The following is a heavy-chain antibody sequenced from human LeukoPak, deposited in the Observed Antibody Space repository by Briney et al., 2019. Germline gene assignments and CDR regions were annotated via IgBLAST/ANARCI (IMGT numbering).Heavy chain of an antibody. Sequence: SETLSLTCTVSGDSTSNTRYHWGWIRQPPGKGLEWIGSIYYSGATYYNPSLKSRVTISVDTSRNHFSLKLSSVTAADTAVYHCAREIASSVESWGQGSLVTVSS. CDR3: AREIASSVES. CDR2: IYYSGAT. D-gene: IGHD6-6*01. J-gene: IGHJ4*02. CDR1: GDSTSNTRYH. V-gene: IGHV4-39*02.